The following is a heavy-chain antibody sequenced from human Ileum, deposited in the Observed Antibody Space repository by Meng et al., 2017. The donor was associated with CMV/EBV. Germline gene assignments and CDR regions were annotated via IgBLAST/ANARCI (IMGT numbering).Heavy chain of an antibody. D-gene: IGHD3-10*01. CDR3: ARAAARGVPVDL. CDR1: GGSLTSYY. J-gene: IGHJ5*02. Sequence: QLQLQESGPRLRQPSETLSLTRTVTGGSLTSYYWTWIRQPAGKGLEWIGRIHPTGTTDDNPSLRSRVSMSLDKSKNQFSLKLTSVTAADTAVYYCARAAARGVPVDLWGQGTLVTVSS. V-gene: IGHV4-4*07. CDR2: IHPTGTT.